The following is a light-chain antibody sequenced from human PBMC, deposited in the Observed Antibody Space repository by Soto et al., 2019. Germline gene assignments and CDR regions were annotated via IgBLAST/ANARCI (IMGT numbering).Light chain of an antibody. Sequence: IQLTQSPSSLSASVGDRVTITCRASQGISNSLAWYQQKPGKAPQLLMYLASTLQSGVPARFSGSGSGTNFTLTISSRQPEDFATYYCQQLIRFPTRFGQGTKVEIK. CDR2: LAS. CDR1: QGISNS. J-gene: IGKJ1*01. V-gene: IGKV1-9*01. CDR3: QQLIRFPTR.